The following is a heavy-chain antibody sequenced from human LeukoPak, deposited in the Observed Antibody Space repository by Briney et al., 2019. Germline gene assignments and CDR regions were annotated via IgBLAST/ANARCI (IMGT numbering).Heavy chain of an antibody. CDR1: GGSISCYY. CDR2: IYYSGST. Sequence: PSETLSLTCTVSGGSISCYYWSWIRQPPAKGLEGIGYIYYSGSTNYNPSLKSRVTISVVTSKNQFSLKLGSVTPAGPADYYFSPLDTARVPGAFDYWGQGTLVTVSS. V-gene: IGHV4-59*01. D-gene: IGHD5-18*01. CDR3: SPLDTARVPGAFDY. J-gene: IGHJ4*02.